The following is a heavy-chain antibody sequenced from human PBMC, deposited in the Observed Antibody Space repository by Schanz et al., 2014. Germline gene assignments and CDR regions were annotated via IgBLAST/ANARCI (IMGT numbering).Heavy chain of an antibody. CDR3: AKGMGYCSGGTCYDYYYYGLDV. CDR2: ISASGGST. CDR1: GFTFSSYA. D-gene: IGHD2-15*01. J-gene: IGHJ6*02. V-gene: IGHV3-23*01. Sequence: EGQLLESGGGLIQPGGSLRLSCAASGFTFSSYAMSWVRQAPGKGLEWVSTISASGGSTYYADSVKGRFTISRDNSKNILYLQMNSLRADDTAVFYCAKGMGYCSGGTCYDYYYYGLDVWGQGTTVTVSS.